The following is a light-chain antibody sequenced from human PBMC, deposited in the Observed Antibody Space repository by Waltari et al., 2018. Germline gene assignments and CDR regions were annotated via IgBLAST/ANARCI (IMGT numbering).Light chain of an antibody. J-gene: IGKJ2*01. CDR3: MQGTHWPYT. Sequence: DVVMTQSPLSLPVTPGQAASISCNSSQSLVHSDGNTHLNWFQQRPGQSPRRLIYRVSNRDSGVPDRFSGSGSGTDFTLKISRVEAEDVGVYYCMQGTHWPYTFGQGTKLDIK. V-gene: IGKV2-30*02. CDR2: RVS. CDR1: QSLVHSDGNTH.